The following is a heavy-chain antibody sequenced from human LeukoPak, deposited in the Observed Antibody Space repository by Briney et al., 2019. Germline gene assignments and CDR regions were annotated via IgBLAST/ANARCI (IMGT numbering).Heavy chain of an antibody. CDR2: IYGDNT. J-gene: IGHJ6*03. V-gene: IGHV3-53*01. D-gene: IGHD3-10*01. CDR1: GFTVSSNS. Sequence: GGSLRLSCTVSGFTVSSNSMSWVRQAPGKGLEWVSFIYGDNTHYSDSVKGRFTISRDNAKNSLYLQMNSLRAEDTAVYYCARDRDGIALIRDRTYYYMDVWGKGTTVTVSS. CDR3: ARDRDGIALIRDRTYYYMDV.